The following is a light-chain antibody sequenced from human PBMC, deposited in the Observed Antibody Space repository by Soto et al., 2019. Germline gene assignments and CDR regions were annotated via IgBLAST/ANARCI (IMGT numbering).Light chain of an antibody. CDR2: DAS. J-gene: IGKJ4*01. CDR1: QSIITW. V-gene: IGKV1-5*01. Sequence: DIQMTLSPSTLPASVGDRVTITCRASQSIITWLAWFQQAPGKAPKILISDASSLKSGVPSRFSGSGSGTEFTLTISSLQPDDFATYYCQQYHIYPLTFGGGTKVDIK. CDR3: QQYHIYPLT.